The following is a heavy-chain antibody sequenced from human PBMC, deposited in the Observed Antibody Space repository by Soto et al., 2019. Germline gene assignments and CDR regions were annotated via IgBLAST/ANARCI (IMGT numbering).Heavy chain of an antibody. V-gene: IGHV3-73*01. Sequence: GGSLRLSCAASGFTFSGSAMHWVRQASGKGLEWVGRIRSKANSYATAYAASVKGRFTISRDDSKNTAYLQMNSLKTEDTAVYYCTRQLLPPGEDFDYWGQGTLVTVSS. CDR1: GFTFSGSA. CDR2: IRSKANSYAT. J-gene: IGHJ4*02. D-gene: IGHD3-16*01. CDR3: TRQLLPPGEDFDY.